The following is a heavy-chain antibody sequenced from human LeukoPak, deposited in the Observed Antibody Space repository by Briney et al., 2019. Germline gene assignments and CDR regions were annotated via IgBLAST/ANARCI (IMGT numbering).Heavy chain of an antibody. Sequence: SETLSLTCSVYGGSFSGYYWSWIRQPPGKGLEWMGEINHSGSTNYNPSLKSRVTISVNTSKNEFSLKPSSVTAAATAVYYFARGLGSDPWGQGTLATVSS. CDR1: GGSFSGYY. CDR3: ARGLGSDP. V-gene: IGHV4-34*01. J-gene: IGHJ5*02. CDR2: INHSGST.